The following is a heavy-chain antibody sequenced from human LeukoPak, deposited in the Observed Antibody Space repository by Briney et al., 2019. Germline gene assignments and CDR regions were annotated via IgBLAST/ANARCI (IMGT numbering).Heavy chain of an antibody. CDR2: INTSGGT. J-gene: IGHJ4*02. D-gene: IGHD1-1*01. CDR3: ARDRGTWNDDGFDY. CDR1: GASINDHY. V-gene: IGHV4-4*07. Sequence: SDTLSLTCTDSGASINDHYWTWIRQPAGKGLEWIGRINTSGGTNYNPSLNSRVNMSIDTSKSQFSLKLTSLTAADTAVYYCARDRGTWNDDGFDYWGQGTLVTVSS.